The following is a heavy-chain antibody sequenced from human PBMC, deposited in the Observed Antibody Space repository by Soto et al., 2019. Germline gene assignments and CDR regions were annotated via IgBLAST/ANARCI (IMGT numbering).Heavy chain of an antibody. V-gene: IGHV4-39*01. CDR3: GSGPSTTWIDN. J-gene: IGHJ4*02. Sequence: QLQVQESGPGQVKPSQTLSLTCTVSGGSITSHHYYWGWIRQPPGKGLEWIGSIYSGGNTYYNPSLRSRLTIFVDTAKNLISLQLSSVTAADSAIYYCGSGPSTTWIDNWGLGTQVSVSS. D-gene: IGHD2-2*01. CDR2: IYSGGNT. CDR1: GGSITSHHYY.